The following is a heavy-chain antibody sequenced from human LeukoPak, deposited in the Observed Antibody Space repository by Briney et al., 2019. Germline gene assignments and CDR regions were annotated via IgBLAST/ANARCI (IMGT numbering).Heavy chain of an antibody. CDR2: IKQDGSEK. J-gene: IGHJ4*02. D-gene: IGHD3-16*01. CDR3: ARDGMITLGGVIVLDY. V-gene: IGHV3-7*01. CDR1: RFIFSNYW. Sequence: GGSLRHSCSAWRFIFSNYWMIWVRQAPGKGLEWVANIKQDGSEKYYVGSVSGRFTISRDNAKNSLYLQMSSLRAEDTAVYYCARDGMITLGGVIVLDYWGQGTPVTVS.